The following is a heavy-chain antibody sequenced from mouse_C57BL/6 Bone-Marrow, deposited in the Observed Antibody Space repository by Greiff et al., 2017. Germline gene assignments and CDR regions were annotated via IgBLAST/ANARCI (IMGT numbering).Heavy chain of an antibody. CDR2: IYPRSGNT. J-gene: IGHJ2*01. CDR3: ARWDGTRSFDY. CDR1: GYTFTSYG. Sequence: QVQLQQSGAELARPGASVKLSCKASGYTFTSYGISWVKQRTGQGLEWIGEIYPRSGNTYYNEKFKGKATLTAAKSSSTAYMELRSLTSEDSAVYFCARWDGTRSFDYWGQGTTLTVAS. V-gene: IGHV1-81*01. D-gene: IGHD2-1*01.